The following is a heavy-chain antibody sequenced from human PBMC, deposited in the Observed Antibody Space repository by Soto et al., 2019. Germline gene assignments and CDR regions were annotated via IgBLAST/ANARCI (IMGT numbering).Heavy chain of an antibody. CDR1: GGSISSGGYA. Sequence: QLQLQESGSGLVKPSQTLSLTCAVSGGSISSGGYAWSWIRQPPGKGLEWIGYIYHSGSTYYNPSLKSRVTISVDRSKNQFSLKLSSVTAADTAVYYCARAHYGDYGYGMDVWGQGTTVTVSS. CDR3: ARAHYGDYGYGMDV. V-gene: IGHV4-30-2*01. J-gene: IGHJ6*02. CDR2: IYHSGST. D-gene: IGHD4-17*01.